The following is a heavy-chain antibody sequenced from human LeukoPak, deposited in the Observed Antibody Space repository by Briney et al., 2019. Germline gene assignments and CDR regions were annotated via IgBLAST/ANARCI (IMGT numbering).Heavy chain of an antibody. CDR3: AREGGPYRPLDY. CDR2: VNLQGST. Sequence: SGTLSLTCGVSGGSITNTNYWTWVRQPPGKGLEWTGEVNLQGSTNYNPSLMGRVAIAVDTSENHISLQLTSVTAADTAVYYCAREGGPYRPLDYSGQGTLVTVSS. CDR1: GGSITNTNY. J-gene: IGHJ4*02. V-gene: IGHV4-4*02.